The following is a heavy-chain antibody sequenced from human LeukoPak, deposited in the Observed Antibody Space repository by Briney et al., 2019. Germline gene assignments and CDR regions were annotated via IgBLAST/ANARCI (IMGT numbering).Heavy chain of an antibody. Sequence: ASVKVSCKASGGTFSSYAISWVRQAPGQGLEWMGGIIPIFGTANYAQKFQGRVTITADKSTSTAYMELSSLRSEDTAVYYCARGTAGIAAGGGYYYYYMDVWGKGTTVTVSS. V-gene: IGHV1-69*06. CDR1: GGTFSSYA. CDR2: IIPIFGTA. CDR3: ARGTAGIAAGGGYYYYYMDV. D-gene: IGHD6-13*01. J-gene: IGHJ6*03.